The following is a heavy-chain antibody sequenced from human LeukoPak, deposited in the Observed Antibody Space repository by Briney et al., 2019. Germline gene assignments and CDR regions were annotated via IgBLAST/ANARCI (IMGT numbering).Heavy chain of an antibody. CDR3: AKDPSAYDSSGYYYPNWFDP. CDR2: ISGSGGST. V-gene: IGHV3-23*01. D-gene: IGHD3-22*01. Sequence: QAGGSLRLSCAASGFTFSSYAMSWVRQAPGKGLEWVSAISGSGGSTYYADSVKGRFTISRDNSKNTLYLQMNSLRAEDTAVYYCAKDPSAYDSSGYYYPNWFDPWGQGTLVTVSS. J-gene: IGHJ5*02. CDR1: GFTFSSYA.